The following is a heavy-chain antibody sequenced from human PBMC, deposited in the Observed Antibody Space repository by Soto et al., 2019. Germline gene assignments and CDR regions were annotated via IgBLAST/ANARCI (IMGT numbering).Heavy chain of an antibody. J-gene: IGHJ3*02. Sequence: GGSLRLSCAASGFTFSSYSMNWVRLAPGKGLEWVSSISSSSSYIYYADSVKGRFTISRDNAKNSLYLQMNSLRAEDTAVYYCARPSSYGGNSDAFDIWGQGTMVTVSS. CDR1: GFTFSSYS. D-gene: IGHD4-17*01. CDR3: ARPSSYGGNSDAFDI. V-gene: IGHV3-21*01. CDR2: ISSSSSYI.